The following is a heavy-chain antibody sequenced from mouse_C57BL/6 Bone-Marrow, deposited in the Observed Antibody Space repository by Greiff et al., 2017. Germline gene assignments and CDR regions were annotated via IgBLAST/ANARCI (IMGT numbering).Heavy chain of an antibody. Sequence: VQLQQSGAELAKPGASVKLSCKASGYTFTSYWMHWVKQRPGQGLEWIGYTNPSSGYTKYNQKFKDKATLTADKSSSTAYMQLSSLTYEDSAVYYCARSYGSNCGGFAYWGQGTLVTVSA. D-gene: IGHD1-1*01. CDR1: GYTFTSYW. J-gene: IGHJ3*01. V-gene: IGHV1-7*01. CDR3: ARSYGSNCGGFAY. CDR2: TNPSSGYT.